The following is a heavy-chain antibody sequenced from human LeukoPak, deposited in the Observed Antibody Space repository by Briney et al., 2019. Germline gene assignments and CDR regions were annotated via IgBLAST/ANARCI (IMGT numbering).Heavy chain of an antibody. CDR2: ISAYNGNT. CDR3: ALHREDSCSGGSCHEVDY. CDR1: GYTFTSYG. J-gene: IGHJ4*02. Sequence: ASVKVSCKASGYTFTSYGISWVRQAPGQGLEWMGWISAYNGNTNYAQKLQGRVTMTTDTSTSTAYMELRSLRSDDTAVYYCALHREDSCSGGSCHEVDYWGQGTPVTVSS. D-gene: IGHD2-15*01. V-gene: IGHV1-18*01.